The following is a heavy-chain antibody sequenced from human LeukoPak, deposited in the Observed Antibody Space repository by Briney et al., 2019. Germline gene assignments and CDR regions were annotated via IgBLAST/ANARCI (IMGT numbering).Heavy chain of an antibody. D-gene: IGHD1-26*01. CDR1: EFTFSSYS. Sequence: GGSLRLSCEASEFTFSSYSMNWVRQAPGKGPEWVSCISSSSSTIYYAESVKGRFTISRDNAKNSLYLQMNSLRVEDTAVYYCARSRGNSGSYPLDYWGQGTLVTVSS. V-gene: IGHV3-48*01. J-gene: IGHJ4*02. CDR3: ARSRGNSGSYPLDY. CDR2: ISSSSSTI.